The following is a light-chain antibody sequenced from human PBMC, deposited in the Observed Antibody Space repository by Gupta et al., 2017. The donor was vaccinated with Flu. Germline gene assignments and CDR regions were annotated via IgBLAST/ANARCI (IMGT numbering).Light chain of an antibody. CDR2: AAF. V-gene: IGKV1-39*01. Sequence: DIQVTQSPGSLSASVGDRVTITCRTSHSINTYLNWYQQKPGTAPKVLIYAAFSLQSGVPSRFSGSGSGTDFTLTISRLQPEDFATYYCQQSYNTSWTFGQGTKVEIK. CDR3: QQSYNTSWT. J-gene: IGKJ1*01. CDR1: HSINTY.